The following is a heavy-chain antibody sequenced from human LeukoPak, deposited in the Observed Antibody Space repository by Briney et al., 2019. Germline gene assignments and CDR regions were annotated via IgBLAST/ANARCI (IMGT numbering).Heavy chain of an antibody. V-gene: IGHV4-31*03. CDR3: ARFSNRWHPNP. Sequence: TLSLTCTVSGGSISSGGYYWSWIRQHPGKGLEWIGYIYYSGSTYYNPSLKSRVTISVDTSKNQFSLKLSSVTAADTAVYYCARFSNRWHPNPWGQGTLVTVSS. D-gene: IGHD2/OR15-2a*01. CDR1: GGSISSGGYY. CDR2: IYYSGST. J-gene: IGHJ5*02.